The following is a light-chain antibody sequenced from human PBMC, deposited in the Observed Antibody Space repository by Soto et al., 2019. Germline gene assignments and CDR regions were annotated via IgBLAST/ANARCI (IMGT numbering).Light chain of an antibody. CDR3: QQYYNWPPIT. CDR2: GAS. CDR1: QSVSSN. V-gene: IGKV3-15*01. Sequence: GMKQSPATLSVSPGERATLSCRASQSVSSNLAWYQQKPGQAPRLLIYGASTRATGIPARFSGSGSGTEFTLTISSLQSEDFAVYYCQQYYNWPPITFGQGTRLEI. J-gene: IGKJ5*01.